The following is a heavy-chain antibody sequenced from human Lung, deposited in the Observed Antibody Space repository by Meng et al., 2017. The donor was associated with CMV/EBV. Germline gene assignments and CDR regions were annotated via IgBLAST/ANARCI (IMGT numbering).Heavy chain of an antibody. D-gene: IGHD3-10*01. CDR1: GGSISSYY. V-gene: IGHV4-59*01. Sequence: QVQQQGSGPGLVKPSETLSLTCTVSGGSISSYYWSWIRQPPGKGLEWIGYIYYSGSTNYNPSLKSRVTISVDTSKNQFSLKLSSVTAADTAVHYCAREEGIGGFDPWGQGTLVTVSS. CDR3: AREEGIGGFDP. J-gene: IGHJ5*02. CDR2: IYYSGST.